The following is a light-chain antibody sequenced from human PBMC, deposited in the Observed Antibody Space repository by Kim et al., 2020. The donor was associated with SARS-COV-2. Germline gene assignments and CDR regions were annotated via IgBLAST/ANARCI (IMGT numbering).Light chain of an antibody. V-gene: IGLV2-8*01. Sequence: GQSVTISGTGTSSDVGGYVYVSWDQQHPGKAPKLLIYEVSERPSGVPDRFSGSKSGNTASLTVSGLQAEDEADYYCCSYGGSDNFVFGTGTKVTVL. CDR3: CSYGGSDNFV. CDR2: EVS. J-gene: IGLJ1*01. CDR1: SSDVGGYVY.